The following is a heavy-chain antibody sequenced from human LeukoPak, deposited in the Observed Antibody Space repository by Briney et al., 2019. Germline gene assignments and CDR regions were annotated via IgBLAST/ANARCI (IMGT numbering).Heavy chain of an antibody. CDR1: GFTFSTYS. V-gene: IGHV3-7*01. D-gene: IGHD5-24*01. CDR3: VRDAGSRDWFDP. Sequence: QPGGSLRLSCAASGFTFSTYSMNWVRQAPGKGLEWVANINQDGSEKYYVDSVRGRFTISRDNAKNSLHLQMNSLRVEDTAVYYCVRDAGSRDWFDPWGQGILVTVSS. J-gene: IGHJ5*02. CDR2: INQDGSEK.